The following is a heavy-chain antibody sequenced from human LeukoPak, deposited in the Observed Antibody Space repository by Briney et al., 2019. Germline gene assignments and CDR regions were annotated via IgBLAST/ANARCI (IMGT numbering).Heavy chain of an antibody. Sequence: GGSLRLSCAASGFTFSDYYMSWIRQAPGKGLEWVSYISSSGSTLYYADSVKGRITISRDNAKNSLYLQMKSLRVDDTALYYCARDVLGPYDYWGQGTLVTVSS. CDR3: ARDVLGPYDY. V-gene: IGHV3-11*04. CDR2: ISSSGSTL. J-gene: IGHJ4*02. D-gene: IGHD7-27*01. CDR1: GFTFSDYY.